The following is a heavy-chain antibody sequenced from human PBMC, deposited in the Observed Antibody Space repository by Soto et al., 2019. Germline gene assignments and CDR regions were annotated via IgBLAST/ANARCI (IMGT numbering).Heavy chain of an antibody. D-gene: IGHD4-4*01. CDR1: GGSVSRDSNF. Sequence: ASETLSLTCTVSGGSVSRDSNFWSWIRQPPGKGLEWIGYIYYSGPSRHNPSLESRVTISIDSSKNQVSLTLTSVTAADTAVYYCARGYSHYAHWGRGTLVTVSS. CDR3: ARGYSHYAH. V-gene: IGHV4-61*01. J-gene: IGHJ4*02. CDR2: IYYSGPS.